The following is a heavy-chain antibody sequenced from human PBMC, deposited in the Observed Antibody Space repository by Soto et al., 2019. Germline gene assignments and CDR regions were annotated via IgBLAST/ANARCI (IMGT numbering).Heavy chain of an antibody. Sequence: GGSLRLSCAASGLTFSSYSMNWVRQAPGKGLEWVSAISSSGGDTYYADSVKGRFTISRDNSKNTLYLQMNSLRAEDTAVYYCARGDFDYWGQGTVVTVSS. CDR3: ARGDFDY. CDR2: ISSSGGDT. V-gene: IGHV3-21*01. J-gene: IGHJ4*02. CDR1: GLTFSSYS.